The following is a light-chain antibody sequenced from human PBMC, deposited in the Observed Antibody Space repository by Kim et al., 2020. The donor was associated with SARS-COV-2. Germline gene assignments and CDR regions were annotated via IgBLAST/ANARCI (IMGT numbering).Light chain of an antibody. J-gene: IGKJ1*01. CDR2: KAS. CDR3: QQYTNHWT. Sequence: SAFVGETVTITCRASESIKTLLAWYQQRPGKVPKLRIYKASTRESGVPSRFSGWGSGTEFTLTITGLQPEDAATYYCQQYTNHWTFGPGTKVDIK. V-gene: IGKV1-5*03. CDR1: ESIKTL.